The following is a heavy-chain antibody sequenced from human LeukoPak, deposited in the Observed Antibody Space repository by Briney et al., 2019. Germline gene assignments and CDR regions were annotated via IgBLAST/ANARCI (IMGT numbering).Heavy chain of an antibody. CDR2: INPNSGGT. V-gene: IGHV1-2*02. D-gene: IGHD6-13*01. CDR1: GYTFTGYY. Sequence: GASVKVSCKASGYTFTGYYMHWVRQAPGQGPEWMGWINPNSGGTNYAQKFQGRVTMTRDTSISTAYMELSRLRSDDTAVYYCARGIAAADDAFDIWGQGTMVTVSS. CDR3: ARGIAAADDAFDI. J-gene: IGHJ3*02.